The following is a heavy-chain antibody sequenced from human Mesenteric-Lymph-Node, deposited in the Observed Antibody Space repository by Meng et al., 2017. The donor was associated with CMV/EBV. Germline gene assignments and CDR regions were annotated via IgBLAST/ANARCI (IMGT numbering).Heavy chain of an antibody. D-gene: IGHD3-10*01. J-gene: IGHJ4*01. Sequence: GGSLRLSCVASGFTFSTYGMHWVRQAPGKGLEWVAFVRNDGSYTSYADSLKGRFTISRDNSKNTLFLQMSSLRAEDTAVYYCTTDHVSRRLLLLLFWGQGTRVTVSS. V-gene: IGHV3-30*02. CDR1: GFTFSTYG. CDR3: TTDHVSRRLLLLLF. CDR2: VRNDGSYT.